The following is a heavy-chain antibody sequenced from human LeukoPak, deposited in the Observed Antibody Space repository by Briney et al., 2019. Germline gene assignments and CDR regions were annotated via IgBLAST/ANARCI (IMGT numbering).Heavy chain of an antibody. V-gene: IGHV4-34*01. CDR2: SNESGST. D-gene: IGHD3-16*01. Sequence: PSETLSLTCSDYNGSFSGYYWRWIRQPPGKGLEWIGESNESGSTNYNPSLKSRVTISVDTSKDQFSLRLTSVTAADTAVYYCATSSGRYVGLYDYWGQGTLVTVSS. CDR3: ATSSGRYVGLYDY. J-gene: IGHJ4*02. CDR1: NGSFSGYY.